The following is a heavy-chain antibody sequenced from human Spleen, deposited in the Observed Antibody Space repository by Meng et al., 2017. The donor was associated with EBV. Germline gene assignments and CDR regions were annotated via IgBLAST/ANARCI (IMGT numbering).Heavy chain of an antibody. J-gene: IGHJ4*02. V-gene: IGHV4-39*07. CDR2: VSSTGNT. Sequence: QLHPQDAGTRLGTPSNTLSLPFTWSGGAIGRRSHNWAWIRQSPGTGIEWIATVSSTGNTYYNPSLRSRITISLDTAKNQFSLKVNSMTAADSAVYYCARDALGLAVGTAGYDYWGPGTLVT. CDR1: GGAIGRRSHN. CDR3: ARDALGLAVGTAGYDY. D-gene: IGHD6-13*01.